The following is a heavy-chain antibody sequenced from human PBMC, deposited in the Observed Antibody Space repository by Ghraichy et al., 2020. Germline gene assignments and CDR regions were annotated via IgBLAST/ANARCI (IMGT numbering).Heavy chain of an antibody. CDR3: ARGSSGWYEVDY. CDR1: GFTVSSNY. D-gene: IGHD6-19*01. J-gene: IGHJ4*02. Sequence: GGSLRLSCAASGFTVSSNYVSWVRQAPGKGLEWVSVIYSGGSTYYADSVKGRFTISRDNSKNTLYLQMNSVRAEDTAVYYCARGSSGWYEVDYWGQGTLVTVSS. V-gene: IGHV3-53*01. CDR2: IYSGGST.